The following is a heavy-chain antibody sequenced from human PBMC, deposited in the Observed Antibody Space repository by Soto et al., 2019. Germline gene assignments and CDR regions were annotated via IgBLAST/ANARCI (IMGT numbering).Heavy chain of an antibody. Sequence: SETLSLTCTVSGASISSGSHYWGWIRQPPGEGLEWIGSIYHSGSTHYKLSLESRVTIFVDTSKNQFSVRLSSVTAADTAVYYCVRHAGYSSGRRWLDPSGQGPLVTVSS. J-gene: IGHJ5*02. CDR3: VRHAGYSSGRRWLDP. V-gene: IGHV4-39*01. CDR1: GASISSGSHY. CDR2: IYHSGST. D-gene: IGHD6-19*01.